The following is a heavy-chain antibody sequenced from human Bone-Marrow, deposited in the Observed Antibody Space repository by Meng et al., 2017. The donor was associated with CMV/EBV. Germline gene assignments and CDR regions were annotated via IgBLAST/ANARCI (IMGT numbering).Heavy chain of an antibody. D-gene: IGHD5-18*01. CDR1: GFTFSSYG. J-gene: IGHJ4*02. V-gene: IGHV3-33*01. Sequence: LSCAASGFTFSSYGMHWVRQAPGKGLEWVAVIWYDGSDKYYADSVKGRFTISRDNSKNTLYLQMNSLRAEDTAVYYCARDWRQLSDYWGQGTLVTVSS. CDR3: ARDWRQLSDY. CDR2: IWYDGSDK.